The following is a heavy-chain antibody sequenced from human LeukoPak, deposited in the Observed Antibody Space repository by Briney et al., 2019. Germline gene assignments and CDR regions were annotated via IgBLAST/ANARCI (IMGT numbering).Heavy chain of an antibody. CDR1: GGTFSSYA. V-gene: IGHV1-69*13. CDR2: IIPIFGTA. D-gene: IGHD2-21*02. J-gene: IGHJ6*02. Sequence: SVKVSYKASGGTFSSYAISWVRQAPGQGLEWMGGIIPIFGTANYAQKFQGRVTITADESTSTAYMELSSLRSEDTAVYYCASCDTGDCYDYYYYGMDVWGQGTTVTVSS. CDR3: ASCDTGDCYDYYYYGMDV.